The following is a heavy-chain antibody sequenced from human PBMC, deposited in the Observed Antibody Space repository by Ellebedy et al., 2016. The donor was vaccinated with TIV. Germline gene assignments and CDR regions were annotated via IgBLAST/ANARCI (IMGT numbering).Heavy chain of an antibody. CDR2: ISAYNGNT. D-gene: IGHD2-2*01. Sequence: AASVKVSCKTSGYTFTSYGISWVRQAPGQGLEWMGWISAYNGNTNYAQMPQGRVTMTTDTFTSTAYMELRSLRSDDTAGYYCARYCNSTTCSNWFDPWGQGTLVTVSS. CDR1: GYTFTSYG. V-gene: IGHV1-18*04. J-gene: IGHJ5*02. CDR3: ARYCNSTTCSNWFDP.